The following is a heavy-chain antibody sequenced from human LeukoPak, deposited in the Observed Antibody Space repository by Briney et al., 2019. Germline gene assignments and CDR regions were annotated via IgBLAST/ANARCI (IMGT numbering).Heavy chain of an antibody. CDR1: GYTFTSYG. D-gene: IGHD1-14*01. J-gene: IGHJ6*03. V-gene: IGHV1-18*01. Sequence: ASVKVSCKASGYTFTSYGISWVRQAPGQGVEWMGWISAYNGNTNYAQKLQGRVTMTTDTSTSTAYMELRSLRSDDTAVYYCARGLSATSYYYYYMDVWGKGTTVTVSS. CDR3: ARGLSATSYYYYYMDV. CDR2: ISAYNGNT.